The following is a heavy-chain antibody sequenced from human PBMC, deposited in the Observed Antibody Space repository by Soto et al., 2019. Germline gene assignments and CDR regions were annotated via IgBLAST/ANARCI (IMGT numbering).Heavy chain of an antibody. Sequence: EVQLLESGGGLVQPGGSLRLSCAASGFTFSSYAMSWVRQAPGKGLEWVSAISGSGGSTYYADSVKGRFTISRDNSKNTLDLQMNSLRAEDTAVYYCAKDEEAAGTVDYWGQGTLVTVSS. CDR3: AKDEEAAGTVDY. D-gene: IGHD6-13*01. J-gene: IGHJ4*02. CDR2: ISGSGGST. CDR1: GFTFSSYA. V-gene: IGHV3-23*01.